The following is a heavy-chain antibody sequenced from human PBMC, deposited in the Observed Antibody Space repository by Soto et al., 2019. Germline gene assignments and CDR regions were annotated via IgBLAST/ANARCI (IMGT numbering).Heavy chain of an antibody. CDR1: GYTFTTYD. CDR2: MNPYTGKA. V-gene: IGHV1-8*01. J-gene: IGHJ4*02. CDR3: ARRKVRSGPNYFDY. Sequence: QVQLVQSGAEVKRPGASLKVSCQASGYTFTTYDINWVRHAPGQGLEWMGWMNPYTGKAGYAQKFQGRVAMTRDNSISTAYMELSSLRSEDTAVYYCARRKVRSGPNYFDYWGLGTLVTVSS.